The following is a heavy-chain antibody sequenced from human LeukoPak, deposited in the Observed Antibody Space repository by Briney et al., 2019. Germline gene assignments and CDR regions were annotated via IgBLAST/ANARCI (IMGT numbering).Heavy chain of an antibody. Sequence: SGPTLVKPTQTLTLTCTFSGFSLSTSGMCVSWILHPPGKALEWLSRIDWEDDKYYSTSLKTRLTISKYTSKNQVVLTMTNMDPVGTATYYCARIRLNYDSSGYPDYWGQGTLVTVSS. J-gene: IGHJ4*02. CDR1: GFSLSTSGMC. V-gene: IGHV2-70*11. CDR3: ARIRLNYDSSGYPDY. D-gene: IGHD3-22*01. CDR2: IDWEDDK.